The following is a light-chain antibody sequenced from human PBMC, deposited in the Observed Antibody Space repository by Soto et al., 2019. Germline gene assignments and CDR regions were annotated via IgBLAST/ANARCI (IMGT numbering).Light chain of an antibody. V-gene: IGLV2-14*01. J-gene: IGLJ2*01. Sequence: QSVLTQPASVSGSPGQSITISCTGTSGDVGSYNRVSWYQQHPGKAPKVMIYEVHNRPSGISNRFSGSKSGNTASLSISGLQTEDEADYYCCSYTSNNTLVFGGGTKLTVL. CDR2: EVH. CDR3: CSYTSNNTLV. CDR1: SGDVGSYNR.